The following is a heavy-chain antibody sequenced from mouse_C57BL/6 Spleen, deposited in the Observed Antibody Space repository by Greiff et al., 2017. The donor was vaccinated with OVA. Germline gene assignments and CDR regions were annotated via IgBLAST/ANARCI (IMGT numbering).Heavy chain of an antibody. CDR1: GYTFTDYY. J-gene: IGHJ4*01. V-gene: IGHV1-26*01. Sequence: EVQLQQSGPELVKPGASVKISCKASGYTFTDYYMNWVKQSHGKSLEWIGDINPNNGGTSYNQKFKGKATLTVDKSSSTAYMELRSLTSEDSAVYYCARGDEDYAMDYWGQGTSVTVSS. CDR2: INPNNGGT. CDR3: ARGDEDYAMDY.